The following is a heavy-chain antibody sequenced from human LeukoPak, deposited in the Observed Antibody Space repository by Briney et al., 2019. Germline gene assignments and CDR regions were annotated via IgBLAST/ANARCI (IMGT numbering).Heavy chain of an antibody. CDR2: INHSGST. CDR1: GGSFSGYY. V-gene: IGHV4-34*01. Sequence: PSETLSLTCAVYGGSFSGYYWSWIRQPPGKRLEWIGEINHSGSTNYNPSLKSRVTISVDTSKNQFSLKLSSVTAADTAVYYCASLLSSEWFDPWGQGTLVTVSS. D-gene: IGHD6-25*01. CDR3: ASLLSSEWFDP. J-gene: IGHJ5*02.